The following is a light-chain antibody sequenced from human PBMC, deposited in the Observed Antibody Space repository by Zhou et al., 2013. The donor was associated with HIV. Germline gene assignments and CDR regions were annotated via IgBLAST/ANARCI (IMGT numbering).Light chain of an antibody. CDR3: QQLNSYPAT. CDR2: KAS. V-gene: IGKV1-5*03. J-gene: IGKJ2*01. Sequence: DIQMTQSPSTLSASVGDRVTITCRASQRISNWLAWYQQKPGKAPRLLIYKASSLESGVPSRFSGSGSGTEFTLTISSLQPDDFATYYCQQLNSYPATFGKGTRLEIK. CDR1: QRISNW.